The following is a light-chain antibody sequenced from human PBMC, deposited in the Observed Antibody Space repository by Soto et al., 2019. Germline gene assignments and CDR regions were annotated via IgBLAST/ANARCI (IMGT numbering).Light chain of an antibody. J-gene: IGKJ3*01. CDR1: HGITSY. CDR3: QKCDYPPI. Sequence: DIQMTQSPSSLSASVGDRVTITCQASHGITSYLNWYQHKPGKAPKLLIYDASILEAGVPSRFSGSGSGTDFTFTISSLQPEDVVTYYCQKCDYPPIFGPGTTVDFK. CDR2: DAS. V-gene: IGKV1-33*01.